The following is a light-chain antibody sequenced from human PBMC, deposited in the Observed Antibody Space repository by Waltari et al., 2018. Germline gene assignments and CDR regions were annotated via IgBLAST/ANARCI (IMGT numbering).Light chain of an antibody. CDR2: GAS. J-gene: IGKJ3*01. CDR3: QEYGTSQWVT. V-gene: IGKV3-20*01. CDR1: QSISDIF. Sequence: EIVLTQSPGTLSLSPGDRATLSCGASQSISDIFLAWYQVKPGQPPILLIYGASSRAINVPDRFSGAGSGTDFTLTSSRVDPENFAVYYYQEYGTSQWVTFNPPTKIDIK.